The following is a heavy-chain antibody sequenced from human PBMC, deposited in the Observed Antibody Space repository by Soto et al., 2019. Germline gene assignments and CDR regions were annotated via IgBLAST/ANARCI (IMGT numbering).Heavy chain of an antibody. V-gene: IGHV1-3*01. CDR3: ARVLMVYAPYYYYYMDV. CDR1: GYTFTSYA. CDR2: INAGNGNT. J-gene: IGHJ6*03. D-gene: IGHD2-8*01. Sequence: ASVKVSCKASGYTFTSYAMHWVRQAPGQRLEWMGWINAGNGNTKYSQKFQGRVTITRDTSASTAYMELSSLRSEDTAVYYCARVLMVYAPYYYYYMDVWEKGTTVTVSS.